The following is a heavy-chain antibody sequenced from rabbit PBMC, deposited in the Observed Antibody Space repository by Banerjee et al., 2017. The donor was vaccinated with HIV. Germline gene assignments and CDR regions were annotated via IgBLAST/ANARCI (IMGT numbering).Heavy chain of an antibody. J-gene: IGHJ4*01. CDR1: GFDFSNYYM. D-gene: IGHD8-1*01. Sequence: QEQLEESGGGLVQPGGSLTLSCKASGFDFSNYYMSWVRQAPGKGLEWIACIGTSSGTAYYATWAKGRFTISKTSSTTVTLQMTSLTAADTATYFCARDPCLSSYSLINLWGPGTLVTVS. V-gene: IGHV1S45*01. CDR3: ARDPCLSSYSLINL. CDR2: IGTSSGTA.